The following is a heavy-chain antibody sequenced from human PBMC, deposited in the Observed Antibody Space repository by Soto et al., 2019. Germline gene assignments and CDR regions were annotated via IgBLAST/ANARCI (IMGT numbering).Heavy chain of an antibody. D-gene: IGHD1-1*01. CDR2: ISAHNGNT. CDR1: GYGFTTYG. J-gene: IGHJ4*02. CDR3: ARGRYGDY. V-gene: IGHV1-18*01. Sequence: QIHLVQSGAEVKKPGASVKVSCKGSGYGFTTYGITWVRQAPGQGLEWMAWISAHNGNTNYAQKLQGRVTVTRDTSTSTDSMELRSLRSDDTAVYYCARGRYGDYWGQGALVTVSS.